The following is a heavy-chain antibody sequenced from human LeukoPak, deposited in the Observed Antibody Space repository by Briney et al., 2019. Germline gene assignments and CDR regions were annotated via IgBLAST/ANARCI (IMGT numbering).Heavy chain of an antibody. D-gene: IGHD2-2*01. CDR2: VWYDGTKK. Sequence: GRSLRLSCAASGFTFSNFAMHWVRPAPGKGLEWVAIVWYDGTKKYYVDSVDGRFTISRDNSKNTLYLQMNSLRAEDTAVYYCAKEPQPWGQGTMVTVSA. CDR1: GFTFSNFA. J-gene: IGHJ3*01. V-gene: IGHV3-33*06. CDR3: AKEPQP.